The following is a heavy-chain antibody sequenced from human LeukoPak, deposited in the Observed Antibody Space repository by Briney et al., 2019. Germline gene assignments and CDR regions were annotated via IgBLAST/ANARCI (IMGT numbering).Heavy chain of an antibody. CDR1: GFTFSNYA. J-gene: IGHJ4*02. Sequence: PGRSLRLSCAASGFTFSNYAIHWVRQAPGRGLEWVAAISYDGRSKYYADSVKGRFTISRDSSKNTLYLQMNSLRAEDTAVYYCAKDDFGVAPFDYWGQGTLVTVSS. CDR2: ISYDGRSK. CDR3: AKDDFGVAPFDY. V-gene: IGHV3-30-3*01. D-gene: IGHD3-3*01.